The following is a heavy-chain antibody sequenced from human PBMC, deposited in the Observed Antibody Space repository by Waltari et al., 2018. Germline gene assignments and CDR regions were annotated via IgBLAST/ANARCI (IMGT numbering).Heavy chain of an antibody. D-gene: IGHD2-2*01. CDR1: GGSISSGDYY. J-gene: IGHJ6*03. Sequence: QVQLQESGPGLVKPSQTLSLTCTVSGGSISSGDYYWSWISQPPGTGLGWIGYIYYSGSTYYNPSLKSRVTISVDTSKNQFSLKLSSVTAADTAVYYCARGTQSDYYYYYMDVWGKGTTVTISS. CDR2: IYYSGST. V-gene: IGHV4-30-4*08. CDR3: ARGTQSDYYYYYMDV.